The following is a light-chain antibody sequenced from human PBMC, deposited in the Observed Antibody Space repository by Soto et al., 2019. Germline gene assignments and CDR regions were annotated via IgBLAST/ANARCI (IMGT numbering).Light chain of an antibody. J-gene: IGLJ2*01. CDR3: SSYTRSSPQVA. Sequence: QSALTQPASVSGSPGQSITISCTGTSSDVGGYNYVSWYQHHPGKAPKVMIYDVSNRPSGVSNRFSGSKSGNTASLTISGLQAEDEADYYCSSYTRSSPQVAFGGGTKLTV. V-gene: IGLV2-14*03. CDR2: DVS. CDR1: SSDVGGYNY.